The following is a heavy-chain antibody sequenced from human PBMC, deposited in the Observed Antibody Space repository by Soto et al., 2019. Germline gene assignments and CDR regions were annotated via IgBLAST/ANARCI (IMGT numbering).Heavy chain of an antibody. CDR3: ARQYSSGWLRNYYYYMDV. D-gene: IGHD6-19*01. J-gene: IGHJ6*03. CDR2: IYYSGST. V-gene: IGHV4-39*01. Sequence: SETLSLTCTVSGGSISSSSYYWGWIRQPPGKGLEWIGSIYYSGSTYYNPSLKSRVTISVDTSKNQFSLKLSSVTAADTAVYYCARQYSSGWLRNYYYYMDVWGKGTTVTVSS. CDR1: GGSISSSSYY.